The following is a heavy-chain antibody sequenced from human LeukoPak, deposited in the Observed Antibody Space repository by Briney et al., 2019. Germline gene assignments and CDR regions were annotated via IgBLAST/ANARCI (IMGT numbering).Heavy chain of an antibody. CDR3: AKGGAYDSDHYYMDV. J-gene: IGHJ6*03. D-gene: IGHD3-22*01. CDR2: ISWDGGSA. CDR1: GFTFDDYA. Sequence: GGSLRLSCAASGFTFDDYAMHWVRHAPGKGLEWVSLISWDGGSAYYADSVKGRFTISRDNSKNSLYLQMNSLRAEDTALYYCAKGGAYDSDHYYMDVWGKGTTVTVSS. V-gene: IGHV3-43D*03.